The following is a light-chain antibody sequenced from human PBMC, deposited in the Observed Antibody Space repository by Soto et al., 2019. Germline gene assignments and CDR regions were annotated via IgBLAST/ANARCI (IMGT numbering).Light chain of an antibody. CDR2: AAS. V-gene: IGKV1-27*01. CDR3: QKYNSAPLT. Sequence: IQITHSPSSRSASVGDRVTITFLASQAIGTALGWYQQKPGKIPNLLIYAASTLQAGVPSRFSGSGSGTDFTLTISSLQPEDVAAYYCQKYNSAPLTFGGGTKVDIK. J-gene: IGKJ4*01. CDR1: QAIGTA.